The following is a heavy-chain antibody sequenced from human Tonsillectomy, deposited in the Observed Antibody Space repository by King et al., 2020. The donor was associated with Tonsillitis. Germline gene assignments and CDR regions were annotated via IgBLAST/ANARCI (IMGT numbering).Heavy chain of an antibody. J-gene: IGHJ4*02. CDR2: ISGSSGTI. V-gene: IGHV3-48*01. Sequence: VQLVESGGALVQPGGSLRLSCAASGFTFSSYNMNWVRQAPGKGLEWGSYISGSSGTIDGADSVKGRFTISRDNAKNSLYLQMDSLRVDDTAVYYCVRGRSAGYYGIFDFWGQGRQVTVSS. CDR3: VRGRSAGYYGIFDF. CDR1: GFTFSSYN. D-gene: IGHD3-22*01.